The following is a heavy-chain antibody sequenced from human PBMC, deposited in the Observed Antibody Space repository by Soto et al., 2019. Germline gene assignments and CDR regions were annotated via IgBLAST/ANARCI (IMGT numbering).Heavy chain of an antibody. CDR2: INAGNGNT. CDR3: ARSSGYYYVAY. J-gene: IGHJ4*02. D-gene: IGHD3-22*01. Sequence: QVQLVQSGAEVKKPGASVKVSCKASGYTFTSYAMHWVRQAPGQRLEWMGWINAGNGNTKYSQKFQGRVTITRDTSESTAYMELSSLRSEDTAVYYCARSSGYYYVAYWGQGTLVTVSS. V-gene: IGHV1-3*01. CDR1: GYTFTSYA.